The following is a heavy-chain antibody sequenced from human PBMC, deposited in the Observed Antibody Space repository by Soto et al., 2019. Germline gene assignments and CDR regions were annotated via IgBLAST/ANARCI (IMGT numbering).Heavy chain of an antibody. J-gene: IGHJ4*02. CDR1: GFTFSSHS. CDR2: INAGGTSI. Sequence: PGGSLRLSCAASGFTFSSHSMDWLRQAPGKGLEWLSFINAGGTSIFYADSVKGRITISRDNAQNSLYLQLNNVRAEDTAVYYCARDQNGFSSGWRDYWGRGTLVTVSS. D-gene: IGHD6-19*01. V-gene: IGHV3-48*01. CDR3: ARDQNGFSSGWRDY.